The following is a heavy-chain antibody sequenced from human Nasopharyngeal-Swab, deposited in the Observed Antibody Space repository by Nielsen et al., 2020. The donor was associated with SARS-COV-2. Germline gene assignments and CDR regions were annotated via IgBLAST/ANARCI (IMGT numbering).Heavy chain of an antibody. V-gene: IGHV3-23*01. CDR2: ISGSGGST. CDR1: GFTFCSYA. J-gene: IGHJ6*02. CDR3: AKATLGYCSSTSCYEGAYYYYGMDV. Sequence: GESLKISCAASGFTFCSYAMSWVRQAPGTGLEWVSAISGSGGSTYYADSVKGRFTISRDNSKNTLYLQMNSLRAEDTAVYYCAKATLGYCSSTSCYEGAYYYYGMDVWGQGTTVTVSS. D-gene: IGHD2-2*01.